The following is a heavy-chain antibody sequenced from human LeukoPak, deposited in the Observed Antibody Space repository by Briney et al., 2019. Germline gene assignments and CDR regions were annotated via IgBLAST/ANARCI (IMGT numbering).Heavy chain of an antibody. V-gene: IGHV4-59*08. Sequence: PSETLSLTCTVSGGSISSYYWSWIRQPAGKGLEWVGYIYYSGSTNYNPSLKSRVTISVDTSKNQFSLKLSSVTAADTAVYYCARSVRAAAGPFDYWGQGTLVTVSS. CDR1: GGSISSYY. CDR2: IYYSGST. D-gene: IGHD6-13*01. CDR3: ARSVRAAAGPFDY. J-gene: IGHJ4*02.